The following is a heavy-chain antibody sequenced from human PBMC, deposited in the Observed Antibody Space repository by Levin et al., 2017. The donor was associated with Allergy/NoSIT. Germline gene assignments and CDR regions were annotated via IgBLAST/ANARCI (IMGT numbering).Heavy chain of an antibody. CDR2: ISYDGSNK. CDR1: GFTFSTYG. CDR3: AREPRGASSGPHFDH. D-gene: IGHD6-19*01. Sequence: LSLTCAASGFTFSTYGVHWVRQPPGKGLEWVAGISYDGSNKYYADSVKGRFSISRDNSKNTLYLQMTSLGADDTAVFYCAREPRGASSGPHFDHWGQGALVTVSS. V-gene: IGHV3-33*01. J-gene: IGHJ4*02.